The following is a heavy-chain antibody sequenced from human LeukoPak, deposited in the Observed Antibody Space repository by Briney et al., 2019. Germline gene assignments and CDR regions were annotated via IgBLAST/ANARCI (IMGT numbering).Heavy chain of an antibody. CDR3: ARRGDRGRGGLSPFAI. CDR1: GGIFSSYT. CDR2: IIPIFGTP. V-gene: IGHV1-69*13. J-gene: IGHJ3*02. Sequence: ASVKVSCKAAGGIFSSYTICSVRQAPGQGIEWMGQIIPIFGTPNYAQNFQARVTISADESTSTAYMELTSLRSEDTAPYFCARRGDRGRGGLSPFAIWGQGTMVTVSS. D-gene: IGHD3-10*01.